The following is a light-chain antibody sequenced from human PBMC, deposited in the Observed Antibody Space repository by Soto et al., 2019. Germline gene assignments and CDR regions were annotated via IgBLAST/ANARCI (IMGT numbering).Light chain of an antibody. Sequence: ESPAPRSPSPGPHDTLSCRACQSVSSNLAWYQQKPGQAPGLLIYGASDRATGIPDRFSGSGSGTDFTLTISSLEPEDFAVYYCQQYVTSPFTFGHGTKVDIK. CDR1: QSVSSN. CDR2: GAS. V-gene: IGKV3-20*01. CDR3: QQYVTSPFT. J-gene: IGKJ3*01.